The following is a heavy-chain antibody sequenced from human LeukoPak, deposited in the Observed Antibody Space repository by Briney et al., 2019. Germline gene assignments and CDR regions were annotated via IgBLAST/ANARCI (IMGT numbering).Heavy chain of an antibody. D-gene: IGHD2-2*01. CDR2: ISYDGSNK. V-gene: IGHV3-30-3*01. CDR3: ARDGGYCSSTSCQIDY. J-gene: IGHJ4*02. CDR1: GFMFSSYA. Sequence: GRSLRLSCAASGFMFSSYALHWVRQAPGKGLEWVAVISYDGSNKYYADSVRGRFTISRDNSKNTLYLQMNSLRAEDTAVYYCARDGGYCSSTSCQIDYWGQGTLVTASS.